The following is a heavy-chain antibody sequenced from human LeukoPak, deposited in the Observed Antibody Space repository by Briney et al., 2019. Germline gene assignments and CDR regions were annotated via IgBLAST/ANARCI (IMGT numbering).Heavy chain of an antibody. Sequence: GGSLRLSCAASGFTFSSYAMSWVRQAPGKGLEWVSAISGSGGSTYYADSVKGRFTISRDNSKNTLYLQMNSPRAEDTAVYYCAKDLLGYCSSTSCREDYWGQGTLVTVSS. CDR3: AKDLLGYCSSTSCREDY. CDR2: ISGSGGST. D-gene: IGHD2-2*01. J-gene: IGHJ4*02. CDR1: GFTFSSYA. V-gene: IGHV3-23*01.